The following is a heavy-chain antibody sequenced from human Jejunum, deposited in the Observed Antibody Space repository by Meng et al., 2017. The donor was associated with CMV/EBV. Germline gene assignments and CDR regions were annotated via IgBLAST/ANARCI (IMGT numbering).Heavy chain of an antibody. J-gene: IGHJ4*02. CDR1: GFTFSTYG. Sequence: GFTFSTYGINWVRQSPGAGLEWVSSISPSGSYKYYADSVKGRFTISRDNAKNSVHLDMNSLRAEDTAVYYCARLEPLAGGGFFDYWGQGTPVTVSS. CDR3: ARLEPLAGGGFFDY. V-gene: IGHV3-21*06. D-gene: IGHD6-13*01. CDR2: ISPSGSYK.